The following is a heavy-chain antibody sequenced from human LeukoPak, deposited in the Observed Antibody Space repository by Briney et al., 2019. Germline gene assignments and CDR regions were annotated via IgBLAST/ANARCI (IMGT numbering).Heavy chain of an antibody. V-gene: IGHV3-48*01. CDR1: GFTFSSYS. CDR2: ISSSSSTI. J-gene: IGHJ4*02. D-gene: IGHD5-12*01. CDR3: AKDQATTIRASFDY. Sequence: GGSLRLSCAASGFTFSSYSMNWVRQAPGKGLEWVSYISSSSSTIYYADSVKGRFTISRDNSKNTLYLQMNSLRAEDTAVYYCAKDQATTIRASFDYWGQGTLVTVSS.